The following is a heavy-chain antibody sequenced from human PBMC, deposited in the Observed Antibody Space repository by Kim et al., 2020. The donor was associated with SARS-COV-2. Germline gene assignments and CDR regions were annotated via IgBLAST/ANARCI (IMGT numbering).Heavy chain of an antibody. CDR3: VVELLDGMDV. CDR2: YT. D-gene: IGHD1-7*01. J-gene: IGHJ6*02. V-gene: IGHV3-11*06. Sequence: YTNYADSVKGRFTISRDNAKNSLYLQMNSLRAEDTAVYYCVVELLDGMDVWGQGTTVTVSS.